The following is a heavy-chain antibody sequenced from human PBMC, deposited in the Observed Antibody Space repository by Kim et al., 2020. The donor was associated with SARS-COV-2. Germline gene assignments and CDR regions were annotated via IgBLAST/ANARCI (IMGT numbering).Heavy chain of an antibody. V-gene: IGHV1-2*04. D-gene: IGHD5-12*01. CDR1: GYTFTGYY. Sequence: ASVKVSCKASGYTFTGYYMHWVRQAPGQGLEWMGWINPNSGGTNYAQKFQGWVTMTRDPSISTAYMELGRLRSDDSAVYYCARGAPDSGYHYYYCGMDVWGKGTTVTVSS. CDR2: INPNSGGT. J-gene: IGHJ6*04. CDR3: ARGAPDSGYHYYYCGMDV.